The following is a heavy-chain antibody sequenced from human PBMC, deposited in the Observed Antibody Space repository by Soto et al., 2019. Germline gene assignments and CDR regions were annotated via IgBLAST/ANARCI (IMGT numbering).Heavy chain of an antibody. CDR2: IYYNGNT. J-gene: IGHJ5*02. D-gene: IGHD3-16*02. CDR3: ARVPAMGGVISHWFDP. CDR1: NGSISPYY. Sequence: PSETLSLTCTVSNGSISPYYWSWIRQPPGKGLEWIGYIYYNGNTKYNPSLKSRVTISLGTSKNEFSLRLTSVTAADTAAYFCARVPAMGGVISHWFDPWGPGTLVTVSS. V-gene: IGHV4-59*12.